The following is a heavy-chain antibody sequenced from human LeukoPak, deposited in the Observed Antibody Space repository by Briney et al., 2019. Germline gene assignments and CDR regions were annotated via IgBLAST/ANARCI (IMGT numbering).Heavy chain of an antibody. Sequence: ASLRLSCAASGFTFSNYAMHWVRQAPGKGLEWVSAISTSGGDTFYPDSVRGRFSISRDNSKNTLYLQMNSLRAEDTALYYCARVNGDYYFDSWGQGTLVTVSS. CDR1: GFTFSNYA. D-gene: IGHD4-17*01. CDR3: ARVNGDYYFDS. V-gene: IGHV3-23*01. CDR2: ISTSGGDT. J-gene: IGHJ4*02.